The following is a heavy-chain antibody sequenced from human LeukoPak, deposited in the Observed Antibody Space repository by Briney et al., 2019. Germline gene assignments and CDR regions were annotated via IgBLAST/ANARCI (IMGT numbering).Heavy chain of an antibody. CDR2: INHSGST. CDR3: AARAAFYGSGSYSDY. D-gene: IGHD3-10*01. J-gene: IGHJ4*02. Sequence: SETLSLTCAVYGGSFSGYYWSWIRQPPVKVLEWIGEINHSGSTNYNPSIKSRVTISVDTSKNQFSLRLRSVTAADAAVYYCAARAAFYGSGSYSDYWGQGTLVTVSS. V-gene: IGHV4-34*01. CDR1: GGSFSGYY.